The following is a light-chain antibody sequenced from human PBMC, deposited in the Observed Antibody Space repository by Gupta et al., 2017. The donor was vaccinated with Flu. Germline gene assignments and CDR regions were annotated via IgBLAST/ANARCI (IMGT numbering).Light chain of an antibody. CDR2: AAS. V-gene: IGKV1-39*01. CDR1: QRISSY. J-gene: IGKJ2*01. Sequence: PSSLSASVGDRVTITCRASQRISSYLNWYQQKPGTAPKLLIYAASRVQSGVPSRFSGSGSGTDFTLTISMLQPEDFATYYCQQSDGTPLTFGQGTKLAIK. CDR3: QQSDGTPLT.